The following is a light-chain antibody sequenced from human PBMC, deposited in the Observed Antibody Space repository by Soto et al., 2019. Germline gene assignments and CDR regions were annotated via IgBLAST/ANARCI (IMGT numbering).Light chain of an antibody. V-gene: IGLV1-51*01. CDR3: ATWDGSLPGEV. Sequence: QSVLTQSPSVSAAPGQKVAISCSGSSSNIGNNYVSWYQQLPGAAPKLLIYDNNKRPSGIPDRFSGSKSGTSGTLDIPGLQTGDEADYYCATWDGSLPGEVFGGGTKVTVL. J-gene: IGLJ2*01. CDR1: SSNIGNNY. CDR2: DNN.